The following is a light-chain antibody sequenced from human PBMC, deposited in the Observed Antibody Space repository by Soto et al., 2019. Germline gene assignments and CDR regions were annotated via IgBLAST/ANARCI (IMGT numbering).Light chain of an antibody. CDR1: QSVSSY. CDR2: DAS. J-gene: IGKJ2*01. CDR3: QQRSNWPPGYT. Sequence: EIVLTQSPATLSLSPGERATLSCRASQSVSSYLAWYQQKPGQAPRLLIYDASNSATGIPARFSGSGSGTDFTLTISSLEPEDFAVYSCQQRSNWPPGYTFGQGTKLEIK. V-gene: IGKV3-11*01.